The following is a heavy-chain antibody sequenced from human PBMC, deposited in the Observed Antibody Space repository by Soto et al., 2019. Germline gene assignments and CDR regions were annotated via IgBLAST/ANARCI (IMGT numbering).Heavy chain of an antibody. D-gene: IGHD4-17*01. J-gene: IGHJ6*03. CDR2: ISSSSSYI. CDR3: ARDGDWGDYGDYDYYYYYMDV. V-gene: IGHV3-21*01. CDR1: GFTFSSYS. Sequence: GGSLRLSCAASGFTFSSYSMNWVRQAPGKGLEWVSSISSSSSYIYYADSVKGRFTISRDNAKNSLYLQMNSLRAEDTAVYYCARDGDWGDYGDYDYYYYYMDVWGKGTTVTVSS.